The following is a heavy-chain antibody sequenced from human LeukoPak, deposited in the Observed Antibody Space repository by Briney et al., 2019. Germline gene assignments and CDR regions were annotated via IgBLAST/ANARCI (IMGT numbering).Heavy chain of an antibody. CDR2: IVGSGYST. V-gene: IGHV3-23*01. Sequence: GGSLRLSCAASGFTFGSYAMTWVRQAPGKGLDWVSAIVGSGYSTYYAASVKGRFTISRDNSKNTVYLQMGSLRAEDTAAYFCVRGPHYFDYGGQGALVTVS. CDR1: GFTFGSYA. J-gene: IGHJ4*02. CDR3: VRGPHYFDY. D-gene: IGHD5-24*01.